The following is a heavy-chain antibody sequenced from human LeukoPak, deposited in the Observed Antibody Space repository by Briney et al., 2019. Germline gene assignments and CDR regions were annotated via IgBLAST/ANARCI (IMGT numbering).Heavy chain of an antibody. CDR3: ARGGVTLTGNFDY. CDR2: IYYSGST. V-gene: IGHV4-59*01. J-gene: IGHJ4*02. Sequence: PSETLSLTCTVSGGSISSYYWSWIRQPPGKGLEWIGYIYYSGSTNYNPSLKSRVTISVDTSKNQFSLKLSSVTAADTAVYYCARGGVTLTGNFDYWGQGTLVTVSS. D-gene: IGHD7-27*01. CDR1: GGSISSYY.